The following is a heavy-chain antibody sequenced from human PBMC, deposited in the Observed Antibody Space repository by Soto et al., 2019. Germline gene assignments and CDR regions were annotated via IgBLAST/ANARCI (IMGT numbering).Heavy chain of an antibody. CDR2: INPSGGST. CDR3: ARRYYYGSGTFASYYYYGMDV. V-gene: IGHV1-46*01. J-gene: IGHJ6*02. CDR1: GYTFTSYY. D-gene: IGHD3-10*01. Sequence: ASVKVSCKASGYTFTSYYMHWVRQAPGQGLEWMGIINPSGGSTSYAQKFQGRVTITADESTSTAYMELSSLRSEDTAVYYCARRYYYGSGTFASYYYYGMDVWGQGTTVTVSS.